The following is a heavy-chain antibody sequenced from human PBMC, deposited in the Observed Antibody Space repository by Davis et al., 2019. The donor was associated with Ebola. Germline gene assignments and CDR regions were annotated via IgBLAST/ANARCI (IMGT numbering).Heavy chain of an antibody. Sequence: SETLSLTCTVSGGSISSSSYYWGWIRQPPGKGLEWIGSIYYSGSTYYNPSLKSRVTISVDTSKNQFSLKLSSVTAADTAVYYCARVGDFWSGYNSLDPWGQGTLVTVSS. V-gene: IGHV4-39*01. D-gene: IGHD3-3*01. CDR2: IYYSGST. CDR3: ARVGDFWSGYNSLDP. CDR1: GGSISSSSYY. J-gene: IGHJ5*02.